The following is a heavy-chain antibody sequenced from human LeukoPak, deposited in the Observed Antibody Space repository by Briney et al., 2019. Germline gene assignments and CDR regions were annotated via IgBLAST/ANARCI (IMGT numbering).Heavy chain of an antibody. Sequence: GGSLRLSCAASGFTFSSYAMSWVRQAPGKGLKWVSAISGSGGSTYYADSVKGRFTISRDNSKNTLYLQMNSLRAEDTAVYYCAKDLKPGTDYGDYVGFDPWGQGTLVTVSS. CDR1: GFTFSSYA. V-gene: IGHV3-23*01. J-gene: IGHJ5*02. D-gene: IGHD4-17*01. CDR3: AKDLKPGTDYGDYVGFDP. CDR2: ISGSGGST.